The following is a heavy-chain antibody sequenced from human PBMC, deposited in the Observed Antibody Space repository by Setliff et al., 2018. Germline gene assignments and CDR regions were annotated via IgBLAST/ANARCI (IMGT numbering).Heavy chain of an antibody. V-gene: IGHV4-39*01. D-gene: IGHD3-10*01. J-gene: IGHJ4*01. CDR2: IYYTGST. CDR1: GGSISSSTHY. CDR3: ATPRSHLFGSGSYYDY. Sequence: SETLSLTCVVSGGSISSSTHYWGWIRQPPGKGLEWIGGIYYTGSTYYNPSLKSRVTISADKSKNQFSLKLSSVTAADTAVYYCATPRSHLFGSGSYYDYWGQGTLVTVSS.